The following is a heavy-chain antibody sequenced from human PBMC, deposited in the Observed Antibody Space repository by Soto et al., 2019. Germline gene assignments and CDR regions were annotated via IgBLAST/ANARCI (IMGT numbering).Heavy chain of an antibody. CDR1: GGSISSGGYY. J-gene: IGHJ5*02. V-gene: IGHV4-31*03. D-gene: IGHD2-2*01. CDR3: AAGYCSSTSCYRRGSWFDP. CDR2: IYYSGST. Sequence: TSETLSLTCTVSGGSISSGGYYWSWIRQHPGKGLEWIGYIYYSGSTYYNPSLKSRVTISVDTSKNQFSLKLSSVTAADTAVYYCAAGYCSSTSCYRRGSWFDPWGQGTLVTVSS.